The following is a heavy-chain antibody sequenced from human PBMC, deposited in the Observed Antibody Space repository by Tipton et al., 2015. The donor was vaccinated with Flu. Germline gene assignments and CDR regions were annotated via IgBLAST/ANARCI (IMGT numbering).Heavy chain of an antibody. CDR3: ARGGYRGYDTVSGIFDY. V-gene: IGHV3-21*01. J-gene: IGHJ4*02. D-gene: IGHD5-12*01. CDR1: GFTFGSYS. CDR2: ISSSSSYI. Sequence: SLRLSCAASGFTFGSYSMNWVRQAPGKGLEWVSSISSSSSYIYYADSVKGRFTISRDNAKNSLYLQMNSLRAEGTAVYYCARGGYRGYDTVSGIFDYWGQGTLVTVSS.